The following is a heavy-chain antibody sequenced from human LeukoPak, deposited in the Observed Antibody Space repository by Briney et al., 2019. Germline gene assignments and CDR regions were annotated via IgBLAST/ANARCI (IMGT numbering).Heavy chain of an antibody. J-gene: IGHJ5*02. CDR3: ARDRFGELLRGWFDP. CDR2: INPNSGGT. Sequence: GASVKVSCKASGYTFTGYYMHWVRQAPGQGLEWMGWINPNSGGTNYAQKFQGRVTMTRDASISTAYMELSRLRSDDTAVYYCARDRFGELLRGWFDPWGQGTLVTVSS. D-gene: IGHD3-10*01. V-gene: IGHV1-2*02. CDR1: GYTFTGYY.